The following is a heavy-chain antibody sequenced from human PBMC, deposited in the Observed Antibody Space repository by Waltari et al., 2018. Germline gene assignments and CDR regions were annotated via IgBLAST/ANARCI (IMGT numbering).Heavy chain of an antibody. V-gene: IGHV3-30*01. CDR3: ARPDYDILGFDP. CDR1: GFTFSRYA. J-gene: IGHJ5*02. D-gene: IGHD3-9*01. Sequence: QVQLVESGGGVVQPGRSLRHSCAAPGFTFSRYAMHWVRQAPGKGLEWVAVISYDGSNKYYADSVKGRFTISRDNSKNTLYLQMNSLRAEDTAVYYCARPDYDILGFDPWGQGTLVTVSS. CDR2: ISYDGSNK.